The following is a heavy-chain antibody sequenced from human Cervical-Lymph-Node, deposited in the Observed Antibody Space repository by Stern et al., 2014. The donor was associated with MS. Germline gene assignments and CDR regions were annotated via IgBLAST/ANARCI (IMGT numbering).Heavy chain of an antibody. CDR2: INSAGSST. V-gene: IGHV3-74*02. CDR1: GFTFRSYW. Sequence: VQLVESGGGLVQPGGSLRLSCAASGFTFRSYWLHWVRQAPGQGLVWVSRINSAGSSTSSAAPVKGRFTISRDNAKNTLYLQMNSLRAEDTAVYYCARSYDFWSGYPADYWGQGTLVTVSS. CDR3: ARSYDFWSGYPADY. D-gene: IGHD3-3*01. J-gene: IGHJ4*02.